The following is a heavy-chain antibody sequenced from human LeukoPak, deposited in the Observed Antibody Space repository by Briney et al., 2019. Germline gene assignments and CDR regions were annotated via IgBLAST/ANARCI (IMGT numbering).Heavy chain of an antibody. Sequence: ASVKVSCKASGYTFTGYYMHWVRQAPGQGLEWMGWINPNSGGTNYAQKFQGRVIMTRDTSISTAYMELSRLRSDDTAVYYCARAGYSSGWYDGAFDIWGQGTMVTVSS. CDR2: INPNSGGT. V-gene: IGHV1-2*02. J-gene: IGHJ3*02. CDR3: ARAGYSSGWYDGAFDI. CDR1: GYTFTGYY. D-gene: IGHD6-19*01.